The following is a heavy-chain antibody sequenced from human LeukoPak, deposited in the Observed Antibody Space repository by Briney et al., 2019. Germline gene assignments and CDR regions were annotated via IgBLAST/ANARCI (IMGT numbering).Heavy chain of an antibody. J-gene: IGHJ4*02. CDR1: GGSFSGYY. CDR2: INHSGST. Sequence: PSETLSLACAVHGGSFSGYYWSWIRQPPGKGLEWIGEINHSGSTNYNPSLKSRVTISVDTSKNQFSLKLSSVTAADTAVYYCARGRFLAAGYHFDYWGQGTLVTVSS. CDR3: ARGRFLAAGYHFDY. V-gene: IGHV4-34*01. D-gene: IGHD6-13*01.